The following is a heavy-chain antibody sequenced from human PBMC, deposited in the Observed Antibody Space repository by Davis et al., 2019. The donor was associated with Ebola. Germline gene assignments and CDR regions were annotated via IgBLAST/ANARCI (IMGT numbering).Heavy chain of an antibody. V-gene: IGHV3-23*01. CDR2: ISGSGGST. J-gene: IGHJ4*02. CDR3: ARGGSSGSYAYFDY. D-gene: IGHD1-26*01. Sequence: GGSLRLSCAASGFTFSSYAMSWVRQAPGKGLEWVSAISGSGGSTYYADSVKGRFTISRENAKNSLYLQMNSLRAGDTAVYYCARGGSSGSYAYFDYWGQGTLVTVSS. CDR1: GFTFSSYA.